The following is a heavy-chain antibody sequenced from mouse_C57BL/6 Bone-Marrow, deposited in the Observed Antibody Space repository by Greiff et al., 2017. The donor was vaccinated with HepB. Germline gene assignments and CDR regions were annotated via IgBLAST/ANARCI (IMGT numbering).Heavy chain of an antibody. Sequence: QVQLKQPGAELVKPGASVKLSCKASGYTFTSYWMHWVKQRPGQGLEWIGMIHPNRGSTNYNEKFKSKATLTVDKSSSTAYMQLSSLTSEDSAVYYCARCGSTVVATDFDYWGQGTTLTVSS. V-gene: IGHV1-64*01. CDR2: IHPNRGST. CDR1: GYTFTSYW. D-gene: IGHD1-1*01. J-gene: IGHJ2*01. CDR3: ARCGSTVVATDFDY.